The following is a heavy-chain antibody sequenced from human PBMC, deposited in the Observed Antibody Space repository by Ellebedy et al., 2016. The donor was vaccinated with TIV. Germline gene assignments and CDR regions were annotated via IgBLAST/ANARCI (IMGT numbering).Heavy chain of an antibody. Sequence: GGSLRLXXAASGFTFSSYSMNWVRQAPGKGLEWVSYISSSSSTIYYADSVKGRFTISRDNAKNSLYLQMNSLRAEDTAVYYCARDGGFGPIPNAFDIWGQGTMVTVSS. CDR3: ARDGGFGPIPNAFDI. V-gene: IGHV3-48*04. J-gene: IGHJ3*02. CDR1: GFTFSSYS. D-gene: IGHD3-3*01. CDR2: ISSSSSTI.